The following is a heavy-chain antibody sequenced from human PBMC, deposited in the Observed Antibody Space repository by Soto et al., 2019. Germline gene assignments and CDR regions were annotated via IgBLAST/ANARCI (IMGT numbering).Heavy chain of an antibody. V-gene: IGHV1-69*13. J-gene: IGHJ5*02. CDR1: GGTFSSYA. Sequence: GASVKVSCQASGGTFSSYAISWVRQAPGQGLEWMGGIIPIFGTANYAQKFQGRVTITADESTSTAYMELSSLRSEDTAVYYCARSTPAMRYCSGGSCYWWFDPWGQGTLVTVSS. CDR3: ARSTPAMRYCSGGSCYWWFDP. D-gene: IGHD2-15*01. CDR2: IIPIFGTA.